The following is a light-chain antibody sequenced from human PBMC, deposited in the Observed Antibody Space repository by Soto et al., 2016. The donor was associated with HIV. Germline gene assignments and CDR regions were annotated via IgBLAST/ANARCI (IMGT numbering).Light chain of an antibody. CDR3: QVWDVSSDHVL. V-gene: IGLV3-21*04. J-gene: IGLJ2*01. CDR2: DDS. CDR1: NVGSKS. Sequence: SYELTQPPSLSVAPRKTARITCGGNNVGSKSVQWYQQKPGQAPILVIYDDSDRPSGIPERFPGSNSGNTATLTISRVEAGDEADYFCQVWDVSSDHVLFGGGTKLTVL.